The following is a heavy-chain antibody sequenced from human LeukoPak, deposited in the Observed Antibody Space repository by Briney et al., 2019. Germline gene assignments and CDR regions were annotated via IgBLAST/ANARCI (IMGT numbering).Heavy chain of an antibody. V-gene: IGHV4-34*01. CDR3: ARERGILRGDAFDL. CDR1: GGSFSGYC. Sequence: SETLSLTCTVYGGSFSGYCWSWIRQPPGKGLEWVGEINHSGSTNYNPSLKSRVTISVDTSKNQFSLKLTSVTAADTAVYFCARERGILRGDAFDLWGQGTMVTVSS. D-gene: IGHD1-26*01. CDR2: INHSGST. J-gene: IGHJ3*01.